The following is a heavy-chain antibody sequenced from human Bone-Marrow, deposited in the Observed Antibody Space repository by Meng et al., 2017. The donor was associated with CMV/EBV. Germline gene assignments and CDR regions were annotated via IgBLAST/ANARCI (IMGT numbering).Heavy chain of an antibody. J-gene: IGHJ3*02. D-gene: IGHD3-16*01. CDR3: AHRPLWSDAFNI. V-gene: IGHV2-5*01. CDR1: GFSFRNSGVA. CDR2: IYWNDGK. Sequence: SGPTLVKPTQTLTLTCTFTGFSFRNSGVAVGWIRQPPGKALEWLALIYWNDGKRYSPSLKNRLTITKDTSKYQVVLKMTDVDPVDTATYYCAHRPLWSDAFNIWGQGTMVTVSS.